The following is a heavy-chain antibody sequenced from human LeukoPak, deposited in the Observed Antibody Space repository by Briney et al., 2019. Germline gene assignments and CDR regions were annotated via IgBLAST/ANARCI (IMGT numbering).Heavy chain of an antibody. D-gene: IGHD3-3*01. Sequence: PGGSLRLSCAASGFTFSSYAMHWVRQASGKGLEWVSTISGSGGTTYYADSVKGRFTISRDNSKNTLHLQMNSLRAEDTAVYYCAKDRNYDFTVDAFDIWGQGTMVTVPS. CDR2: ISGSGGTT. CDR1: GFTFSSYA. J-gene: IGHJ3*02. CDR3: AKDRNYDFTVDAFDI. V-gene: IGHV3-23*01.